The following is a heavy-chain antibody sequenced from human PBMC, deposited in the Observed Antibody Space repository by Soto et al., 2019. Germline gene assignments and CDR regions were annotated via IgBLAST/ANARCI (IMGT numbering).Heavy chain of an antibody. Sequence: GGSLRLSCAASGFTFSSYSMNWVRQAPGKGLEWVSSISSSSSSYIYYADSVKGRFTISRDNAKNSLYLQMNSLRAEDTAVYYCARDPPYSSSWYSVYYFDYWGQGTLVTVSS. CDR1: GFTFSSYS. J-gene: IGHJ4*02. D-gene: IGHD6-13*01. CDR3: ARDPPYSSSWYSVYYFDY. V-gene: IGHV3-21*01. CDR2: ISSSSSSYI.